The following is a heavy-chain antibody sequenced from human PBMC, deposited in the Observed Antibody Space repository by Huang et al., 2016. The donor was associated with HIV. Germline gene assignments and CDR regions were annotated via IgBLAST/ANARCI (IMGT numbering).Heavy chain of an antibody. J-gene: IGHJ4*02. D-gene: IGHD2-15*01. Sequence: QVQLQQWGAGLLKPSETLSLTCAVAGGAFSGYYWTWIRQPPGKGRGWIREIKHRGSTNYNPALMSRVTMSVDTSKKQFSLRLRSVTAADTAVYYCAREWLGGYDYWGQGTPVTVSS. CDR1: GGAFSGYY. V-gene: IGHV4-34*01. CDR2: IKHRGST. CDR3: AREWLGGYDY.